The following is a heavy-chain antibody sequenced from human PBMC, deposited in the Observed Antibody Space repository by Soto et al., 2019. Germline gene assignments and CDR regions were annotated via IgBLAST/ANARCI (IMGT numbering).Heavy chain of an antibody. CDR2: ISGRGGRS. J-gene: IGHJ4*02. V-gene: IGHV3-23*01. CDR1: GFTFSSYA. Sequence: EVQLLESGGGLVQPGGSLRLSCVASGFTFSSYAMSWVRQAPGKGLEWVSGISGRGGRSYYADSVKGRFTISRDNSNYPLYLQMNSLRADDTAAYYCAKVQFGEWNYFDYWGEGTLVTVSS. D-gene: IGHD3-10*01. CDR3: AKVQFGEWNYFDY.